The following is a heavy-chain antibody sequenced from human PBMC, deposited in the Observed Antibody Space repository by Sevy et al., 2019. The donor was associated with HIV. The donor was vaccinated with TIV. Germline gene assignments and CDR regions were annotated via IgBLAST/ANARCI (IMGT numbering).Heavy chain of an antibody. Sequence: GGSLRLSCAASGFIFSDYYMTWIRQAPGKGLECVSYISGSGSYINYADSVKGRFTISRDNAENSLYLQMNSLRAEDTGVYYYARGKGRFLEWLLSPDGMDVWGQGTTVTVSS. D-gene: IGHD3-3*01. J-gene: IGHJ6*02. V-gene: IGHV3-11*06. CDR3: ARGKGRFLEWLLSPDGMDV. CDR1: GFIFSDYY. CDR2: ISGSGSYI.